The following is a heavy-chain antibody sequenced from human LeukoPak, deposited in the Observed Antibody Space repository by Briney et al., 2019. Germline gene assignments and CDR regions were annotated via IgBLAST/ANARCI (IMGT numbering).Heavy chain of an antibody. Sequence: GASVKVSCKASGYTFTSYDINWVRQAPGQGLEWMGRIIPILGIANYAQKFQGRVTITADKSTSTAYMELSSLRSEDTAVYYCASEYCSSTSCYRVRMNAFDIWGQGTMVTVSS. CDR1: GYTFTSYD. CDR2: IIPILGIA. D-gene: IGHD2-2*01. J-gene: IGHJ3*02. CDR3: ASEYCSSTSCYRVRMNAFDI. V-gene: IGHV1-69*04.